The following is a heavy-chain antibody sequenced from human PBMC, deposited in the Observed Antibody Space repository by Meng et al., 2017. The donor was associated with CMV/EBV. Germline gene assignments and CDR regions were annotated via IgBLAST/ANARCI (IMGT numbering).Heavy chain of an antibody. Sequence: VQLVQSGAGVKKPGSSVKVSCKASGGTFSSYAIGWVRQAPGQGLEWMGGIIPIFGTANYAQKFQGRVTITADESTSTAYMELSSLRSEDTAVYYCAREVDDYGDGWYFDLWGRGTLVTVSS. J-gene: IGHJ2*01. V-gene: IGHV1-69*12. CDR2: IIPIFGTA. CDR1: GGTFSSYA. D-gene: IGHD4-17*01. CDR3: AREVDDYGDGWYFDL.